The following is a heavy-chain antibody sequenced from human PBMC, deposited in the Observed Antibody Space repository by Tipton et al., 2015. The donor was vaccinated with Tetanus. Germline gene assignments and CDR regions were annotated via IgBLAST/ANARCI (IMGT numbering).Heavy chain of an antibody. CDR2: VSSSGNS. J-gene: IGHJ4*02. Sequence: TLSLTCTVSGGSVSSYYWTWFRQPPGKRLEWIGFVSSSGNSNYSPSLTGRVSMSLDTSKQQFSLSLTSATAAVTAVYYCARGWSECSSWSCSPFDSWGQGTLVTVSS. V-gene: IGHV4-4*07. CDR3: ARGWSECSSWSCSPFDS. D-gene: IGHD2-2*01. CDR1: GGSVSSYY.